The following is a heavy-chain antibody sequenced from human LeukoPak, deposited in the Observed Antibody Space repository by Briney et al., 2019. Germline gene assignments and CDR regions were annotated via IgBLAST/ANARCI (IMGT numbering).Heavy chain of an antibody. Sequence: GGSLRLSCAASGFTFSSYAMSWVRQAPGKELEWVSAITGSGDRTYYADSVKGRFTIYRDNSKNTLYLQMNSLRAEDTAVYYCARDGDWGRYDHWGQGTLVIVSS. CDR2: ITGSGDRT. CDR1: GFTFSSYA. CDR3: ARDGDWGRYDH. J-gene: IGHJ4*02. D-gene: IGHD7-27*01. V-gene: IGHV3-23*01.